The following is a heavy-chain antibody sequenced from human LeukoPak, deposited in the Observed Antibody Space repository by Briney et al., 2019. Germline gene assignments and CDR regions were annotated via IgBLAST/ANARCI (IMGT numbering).Heavy chain of an antibody. J-gene: IGHJ4*02. CDR2: IYYSGAT. V-gene: IGHV4-59*01. CDR3: ASHYSGYNWASDY. CDR1: GGSISSYY. D-gene: IGHD1-26*01. Sequence: SETLTLTCTVSGGSISSYYWSWIRQPPGKGLEWIGFIYYSGATNYNPSLKSRVTMSVDTSKNQFSLKLTSVTAADTAIYYCASHYSGYNWASDYWGQGTLVTVST.